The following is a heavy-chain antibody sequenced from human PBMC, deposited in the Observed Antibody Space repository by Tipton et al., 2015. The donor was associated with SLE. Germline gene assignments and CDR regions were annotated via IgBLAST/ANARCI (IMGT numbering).Heavy chain of an antibody. CDR1: GFTFSTYP. CDR2: ISYDGSHK. CDR3: ARDVEGATESLDY. Sequence: SLRLSCAASGFTFSTYPMHWVRQAPGKGLEWVAVISYDGSHKYYADSVKGRFTISRDNSKNTLYLQMNSLRAEDTAVYFCARDVEGATESLDYWGQGTLVTVSS. J-gene: IGHJ4*02. D-gene: IGHD1-26*01. V-gene: IGHV3-30*04.